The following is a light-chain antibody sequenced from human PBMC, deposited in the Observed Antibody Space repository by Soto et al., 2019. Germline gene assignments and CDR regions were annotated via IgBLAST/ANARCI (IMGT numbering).Light chain of an antibody. Sequence: EIVMTQSPATLSVSPGERATLSCRASQSVSSNLAWYQQKPGQAPRLLIYGASTRATGIPARFSGSGSGTEFTLTISSLQSEDFAVYYCQQYNSWLTFGQGTKV. J-gene: IGKJ1*01. V-gene: IGKV3-15*01. CDR2: GAS. CDR3: QQYNSWLT. CDR1: QSVSSN.